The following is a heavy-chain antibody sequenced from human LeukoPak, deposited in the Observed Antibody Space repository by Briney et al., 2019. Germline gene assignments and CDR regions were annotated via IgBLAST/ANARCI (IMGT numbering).Heavy chain of an antibody. CDR2: FDPEDGET. CDR1: RYTLTELS. J-gene: IGHJ4*02. D-gene: IGHD3-10*01. Sequence: ASVKVSCKLSRYTLTELSMHWVRPAPGKGGEWMGGFDPEDGETIYAQKFQGRVTMTEDTSTDTAYMELSSLRSEDTAVYYCATGKWFGELLPFDYWGQGTLVTVSS. V-gene: IGHV1-24*01. CDR3: ATGKWFGELLPFDY.